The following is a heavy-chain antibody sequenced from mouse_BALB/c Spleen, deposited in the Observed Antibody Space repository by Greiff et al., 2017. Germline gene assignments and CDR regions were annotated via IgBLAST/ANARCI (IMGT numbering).Heavy chain of an antibody. CDR1: GFTFSSFG. Sequence: VHVKQSGGGLVQPGGSRKLSCAASGFTFSSFGMHWVRQAPEKGLEWVAYISSGSSTIYYADTVKGRFTISRDNPKNTLFLQMTSLRSEDTAMYYCARKSLRPLYAMDYWGQGTSVTVSS. D-gene: IGHD5-1-1*01. V-gene: IGHV5-17*02. J-gene: IGHJ4*01. CDR3: ARKSLRPLYAMDY. CDR2: ISSGSSTI.